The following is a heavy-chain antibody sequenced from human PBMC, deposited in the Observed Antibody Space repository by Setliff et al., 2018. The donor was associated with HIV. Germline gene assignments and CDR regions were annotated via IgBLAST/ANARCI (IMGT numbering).Heavy chain of an antibody. D-gene: IGHD5-12*01. CDR1: GYTFTGYY. J-gene: IGHJ3*02. CDR3: ASAGAWQRNALDI. CDR2: INPNSGGT. Sequence: ASVKVSCKASGYTFTGYYMHWVRQAPGQGLEWMGWINPNSGGTNYAQKFRGRVAMTRDTSTSTVYMELSSPRSEDTAVYYCASAGAWQRNALDIWGQGTMVTVSS. V-gene: IGHV1-2*02.